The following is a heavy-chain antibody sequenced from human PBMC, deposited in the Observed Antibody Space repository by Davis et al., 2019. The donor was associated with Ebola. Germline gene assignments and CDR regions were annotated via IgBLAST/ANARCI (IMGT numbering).Heavy chain of an antibody. CDR2: INAGNGNT. Sequence: AASVKVSCKASGYTFTSYAMHWVRQAPGQWLEWMGWINAGNGNTKYSQKFQGRVTITRDTSASTAYMELSSLRSEDTAVYYCARDITGTTLLQYYYYGMDVWGQGTTVTVSS. CDR1: GYTFTSYA. V-gene: IGHV1-3*01. J-gene: IGHJ6*02. D-gene: IGHD1-7*01. CDR3: ARDITGTTLLQYYYYGMDV.